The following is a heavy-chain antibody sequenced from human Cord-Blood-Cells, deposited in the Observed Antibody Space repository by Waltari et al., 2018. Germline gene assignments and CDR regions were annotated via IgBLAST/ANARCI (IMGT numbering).Heavy chain of an antibody. V-gene: IGHV7-4-1*02. J-gene: IGHJ6*02. D-gene: IGHD2-2*01. CDR1: GSTFISYA. Sequence: QVQLVQSGSELYKPGASVKVSCKASGSTFISYAMNWVRQASGIRLEWMGWINTNTRNPTFAQGFTGRFVFSLDTSVSTAYLQISSLKAEDTAVYYCARDGDIVVVPAARKYGMDVWGQGTTVTVSS. CDR2: INTNTRNP. CDR3: ARDGDIVVVPAARKYGMDV.